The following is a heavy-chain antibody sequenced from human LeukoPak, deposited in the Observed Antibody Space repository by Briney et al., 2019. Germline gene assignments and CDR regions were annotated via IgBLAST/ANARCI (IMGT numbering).Heavy chain of an antibody. J-gene: IGHJ6*02. Sequence: TSSVTLSLTCTVAGGSISSDVHYWDWIRQAPGKGLEWIGSLLYNGNTWYNPSLESRVTISVDTSENQFSLRLTSVNAADTALYFCTRRGSGNGGTYAGMDVWGPGTSVTVSS. V-gene: IGHV4-39*01. CDR2: LLYNGNT. CDR3: TRRGSGNGGTYAGMDV. D-gene: IGHD1-26*01. CDR1: GGSISSDVHY.